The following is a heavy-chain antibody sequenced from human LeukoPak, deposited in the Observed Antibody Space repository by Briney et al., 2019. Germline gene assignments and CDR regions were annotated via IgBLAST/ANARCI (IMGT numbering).Heavy chain of an antibody. CDR2: ITNSGDFV. Sequence: PGGSLRLSCAASGFRFSGHYMSWIRQAPGKGLEWISYITNSGDFVNYADSVKGRFTIYRDNAKNSLYLQMNSLSAEDTAVYYCAREARATPDFWGQGTVVTVSS. CDR3: AREARATPDF. J-gene: IGHJ4*02. V-gene: IGHV3-11*01. D-gene: IGHD1-26*01. CDR1: GFRFSGHY.